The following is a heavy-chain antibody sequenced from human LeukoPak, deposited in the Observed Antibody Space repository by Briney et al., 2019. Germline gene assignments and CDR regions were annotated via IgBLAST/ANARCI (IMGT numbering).Heavy chain of an antibody. J-gene: IGHJ4*02. Sequence: SETLSLTCTVSGGSISSHYWSWIRQPPGKGLEWIGYIYYSGSTNYNPSLKSRVTISVDTSKNQFSLELSSVTAADTAVYYCARGVYATQFDYWGQGTLVTVSS. CDR3: ARGVYATQFDY. CDR2: IYYSGST. D-gene: IGHD2-8*01. CDR1: GGSISSHY. V-gene: IGHV4-59*11.